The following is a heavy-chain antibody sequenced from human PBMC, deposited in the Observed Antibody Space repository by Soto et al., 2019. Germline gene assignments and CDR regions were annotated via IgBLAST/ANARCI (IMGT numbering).Heavy chain of an antibody. CDR3: ARDPLVRGVSANWFDP. CDR1: GYTFTSYG. J-gene: IGHJ5*02. Sequence: QVQLVQSGAEVKKPGASVKVSCKASGYTFTSYGISWVRQAPGQGLEWMGWISAYNGNTNYAQKLQGRVTMTTDTSTSTADMELRSLRSDDTAGYYCARDPLVRGVSANWFDPWGQGTLVTVSS. V-gene: IGHV1-18*01. CDR2: ISAYNGNT. D-gene: IGHD3-10*01.